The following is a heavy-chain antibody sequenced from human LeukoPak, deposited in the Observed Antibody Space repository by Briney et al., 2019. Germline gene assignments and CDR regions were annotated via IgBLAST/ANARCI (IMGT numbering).Heavy chain of an antibody. CDR2: IWNDGSQK. V-gene: IGHV3-33*01. Sequence: PGGSLRLSCAASGFTFSSYGVHWVRQAPGKGLEWVAVIWNDGSQKCYADSVKGRFTISRDNSKNTLYLQMNSLRAEDTAVYYCARDKGPYYFDQWGQGTLLTVSS. CDR3: ARDKGPYYFDQ. J-gene: IGHJ4*02. CDR1: GFTFSSYG.